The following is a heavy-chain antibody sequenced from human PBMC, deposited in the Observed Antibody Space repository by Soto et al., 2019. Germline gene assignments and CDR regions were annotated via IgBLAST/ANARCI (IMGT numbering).Heavy chain of an antibody. V-gene: IGHV4-34*01. Sequence: SETLSLTCAVYGGSFSGYYWSWIRQPPGKGLEWIGEINHSGSTNYNPSLKSRVTISVDTSKNQFSLKLSSVTAADTAVYYCAHNHYDFWSGYLYGMDVWGQGTTVTVSS. D-gene: IGHD3-3*01. J-gene: IGHJ6*02. CDR2: INHSGST. CDR1: GGSFSGYY. CDR3: AHNHYDFWSGYLYGMDV.